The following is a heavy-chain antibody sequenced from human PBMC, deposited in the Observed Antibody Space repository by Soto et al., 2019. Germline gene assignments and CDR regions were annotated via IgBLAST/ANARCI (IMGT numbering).Heavy chain of an antibody. CDR2: IYSGGST. CDR1: GFTVSSNY. J-gene: IGHJ6*02. CDR3: ARSYSSGWAGHYYYGMDV. D-gene: IGHD6-19*01. Sequence: GGSLRLSCAASGFTVSSNYMSWVRQAPGKGLEWVSVIYSGGSTYYADSVKGRFTISRDNSKNTLYLQMNSLRAEDTAVYYCARSYSSGWAGHYYYGMDVWGQGTTVTVSS. V-gene: IGHV3-53*01.